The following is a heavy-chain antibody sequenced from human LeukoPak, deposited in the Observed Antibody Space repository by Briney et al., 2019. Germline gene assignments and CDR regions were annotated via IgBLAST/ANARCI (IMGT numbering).Heavy chain of an antibody. J-gene: IGHJ4*02. CDR1: GLTVSSNY. CDR2: IYSGGST. D-gene: IGHD2-15*01. Sequence: GGSLSLSCAPSGLTVSSNYMSWVRQAPGKGLEWVSVIYSGGSTYYADSVKGRFTISRDNSKNTLYLQMNSLRAEDTAVYYCARVRCSGGSCYSGGYFDYWGQGTLVTVSS. CDR3: ARVRCSGGSCYSGGYFDY. V-gene: IGHV3-66*01.